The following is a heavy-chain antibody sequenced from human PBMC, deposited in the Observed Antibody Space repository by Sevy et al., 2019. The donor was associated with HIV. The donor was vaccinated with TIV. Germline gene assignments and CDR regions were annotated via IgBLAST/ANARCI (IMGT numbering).Heavy chain of an antibody. J-gene: IGHJ4*02. CDR2: ISSSSRTI. D-gene: IGHD5-18*01. V-gene: IGHV3-48*02. CDR1: GLTFSSDS. Sequence: GGSLILSCVVSGLTFSSDSMNWVRQAPGKGLEWLAYISSSSRTIYYADSVEGRFTISRDNDKKSVFLQMNNLRDEDSATYYCARDVDTPFVRSFDSWGQGTLVTVSS. CDR3: ARDVDTPFVRSFDS.